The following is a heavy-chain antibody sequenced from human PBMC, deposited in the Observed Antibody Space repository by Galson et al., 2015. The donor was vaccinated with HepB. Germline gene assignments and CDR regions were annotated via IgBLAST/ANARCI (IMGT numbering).Heavy chain of an antibody. D-gene: IGHD5-18*01. V-gene: IGHV3-48*02. CDR2: ISSSSTTI. Sequence: SLRLSCAASGFTFSSYSMNWVRQAPGKVLEWVSYISSSSTTIYYADSVKGRFTISRDNAKNSLYLQMNSLRDDDTAVYYCARENTAVGDYYYYYMDVWGKGTTVTVSS. CDR3: ARENTAVGDYYYYYMDV. J-gene: IGHJ6*03. CDR1: GFTFSSYS.